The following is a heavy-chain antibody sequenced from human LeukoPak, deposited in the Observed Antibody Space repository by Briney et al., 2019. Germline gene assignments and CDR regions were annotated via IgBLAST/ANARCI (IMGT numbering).Heavy chain of an antibody. CDR2: FFYSGST. Sequence: SETLSLTCSVSGGSLDPYYWSWIRQPPGKGLEWIGYFFYSGSTNYNPSFNSRVIISIDTAKNQISLSLSSVTAADTAVYHCARDRDEGFDLWGRGTLVTVSS. J-gene: IGHJ2*01. CDR3: ARDRDEGFDL. V-gene: IGHV4-59*12. CDR1: GGSLDPYY.